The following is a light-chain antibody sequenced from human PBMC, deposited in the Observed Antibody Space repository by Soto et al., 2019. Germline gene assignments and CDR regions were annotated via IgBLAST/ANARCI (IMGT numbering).Light chain of an antibody. V-gene: IGLV2-8*01. CDR3: AAWDDSLVV. J-gene: IGLJ2*01. Sequence: QSALTQPPSASGSPGQSVTISCTGTSSDIGAYNYVSWYQQHPGKVPKLMIYEVSKRPSGVPDRFSASKSGTSASLAISGLRSEDDADYYCAAWDDSLVVFGGGTKLTVL. CDR1: SSDIGAYNY. CDR2: EVS.